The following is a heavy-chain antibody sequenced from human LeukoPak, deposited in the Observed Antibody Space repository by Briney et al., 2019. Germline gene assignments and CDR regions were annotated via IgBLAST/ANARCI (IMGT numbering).Heavy chain of an antibody. Sequence: ASVKVSCKASGYTFTGYYMHWVRQAPGQGLEWMGWINPNSGGTNYAQKFQGRVTMTRDTSISTAYMELSRLRSDDTAVYYCARAVVVVAATVDYWGQGTLVTVSP. CDR3: ARAVVVVAATVDY. J-gene: IGHJ4*02. CDR1: GYTFTGYY. V-gene: IGHV1-2*02. CDR2: INPNSGGT. D-gene: IGHD2-15*01.